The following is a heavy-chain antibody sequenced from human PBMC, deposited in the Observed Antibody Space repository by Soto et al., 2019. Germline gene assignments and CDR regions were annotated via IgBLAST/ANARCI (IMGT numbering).Heavy chain of an antibody. CDR2: IIPIFGTA. D-gene: IGHD2-15*01. Sequence: SVKVSCKASGGTFSSYAISWVRQAPGQGLEWMGGIIPIFGTANYAQKFQGRVTITADESTSTAYMELSSLRSEDTAVYYCARESYSVGYCSGGSCRTPGANDAFDIWGQGTMVTVSS. V-gene: IGHV1-69*13. CDR3: ARESYSVGYCSGGSCRTPGANDAFDI. J-gene: IGHJ3*02. CDR1: GGTFSSYA.